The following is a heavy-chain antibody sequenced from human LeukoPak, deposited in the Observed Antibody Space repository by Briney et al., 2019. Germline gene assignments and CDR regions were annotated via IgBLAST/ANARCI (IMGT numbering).Heavy chain of an antibody. CDR1: GFTFDDYA. V-gene: IGHV3-9*01. D-gene: IGHD6-25*01. CDR3: EKGAAAGIRGYFDY. J-gene: IGHJ4*02. Sequence: GGSLRLSCVASGFTFDDYAMHWVRQAPGKCLEWVSGISYNWYATGYADSVKGRFTVSRDNAKNSLYLQMNPLTSEDTALYYCEKGAAAGIRGYFDYWGQGILVTVSS. CDR2: ISYNWYAT.